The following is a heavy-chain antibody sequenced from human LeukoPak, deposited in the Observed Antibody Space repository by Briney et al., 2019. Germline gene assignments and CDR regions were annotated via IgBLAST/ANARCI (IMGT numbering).Heavy chain of an antibody. Sequence: PGGSLRLSCAASGFTFNSYTMNWVRQAPGKGLEWISYISRTGTAIYYADSVKGRFTISRDNSKNTVYLQMNSLRAEDTAVYYCARTKQFDYWGQGTLVTVSS. CDR2: ISRTGTAI. D-gene: IGHD2-8*01. CDR3: ARTKQFDY. V-gene: IGHV3-48*01. CDR1: GFTFNSYT. J-gene: IGHJ4*02.